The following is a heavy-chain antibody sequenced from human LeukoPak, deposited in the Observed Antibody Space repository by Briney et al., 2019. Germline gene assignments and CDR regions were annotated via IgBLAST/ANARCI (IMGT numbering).Heavy chain of an antibody. V-gene: IGHV3-15*01. J-gene: IGHJ4*02. CDR1: GFTFPNAW. D-gene: IGHD3-9*01. CDR3: TTSMGYFDWLLFDY. CDR2: IKSKTDSGTT. Sequence: GGALRLSCAASGFTFPNAWMSWVRPAPGKGVEGVGRIKSKTDSGTTDYAAPVKGRFTISRDDSKNTLYLQMNSLKTEDTAVYYCTTSMGYFDWLLFDYWGQGTLVTVSS.